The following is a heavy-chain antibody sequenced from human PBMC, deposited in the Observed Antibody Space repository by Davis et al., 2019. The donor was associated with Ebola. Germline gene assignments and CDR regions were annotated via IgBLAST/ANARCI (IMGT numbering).Heavy chain of an antibody. V-gene: IGHV1-8*02. CDR3: ARERAGTRFDP. J-gene: IGHJ5*02. D-gene: IGHD1-14*01. Sequence: AASVKVSCKTSGYTFSNYDINWVRQAAGQGLEWVGWMNPQSGNTGFAEKFQGRVNMARDTSFSTAYMELSGLTSEDTAVYYCARERAGTRFDPWGQGTLVTVSS. CDR1: GYTFSNYD. CDR2: MNPQSGNT.